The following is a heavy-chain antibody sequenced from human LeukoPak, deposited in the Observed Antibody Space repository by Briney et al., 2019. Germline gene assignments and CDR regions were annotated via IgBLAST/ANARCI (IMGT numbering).Heavy chain of an antibody. V-gene: IGHV4-4*08. Sequence: PGGSLRLSCAASGFTFSSYGMHWVRQAPGKGLEWVGHIYTSGSTDYNPSLKSRVTISRDTSTNQFSLRMSSVTATDTAVYHCARGGRVSSYVDVWGKGTRVTVSS. D-gene: IGHD3-16*01. J-gene: IGHJ6*04. CDR2: IYTSGST. CDR1: GFTFSSYG. CDR3: ARGGRVSSYVDV.